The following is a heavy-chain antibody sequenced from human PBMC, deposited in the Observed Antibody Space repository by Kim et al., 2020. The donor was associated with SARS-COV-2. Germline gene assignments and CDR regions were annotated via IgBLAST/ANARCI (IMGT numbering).Heavy chain of an antibody. J-gene: IGHJ4*02. V-gene: IGHV3-23*01. CDR1: GFSFSSYA. Sequence: GGSLRLSCAASGFSFSSYAMTWVRQAPGKGLVWVSRIRGSGTSTFYADSVKGRFTISRDNSKNTLYLQMNNLRAEDTAVYYCAKEQEGAVTEGAFDYWGQGTLVTVSS. D-gene: IGHD2-21*02. CDR2: IRGSGTST. CDR3: AKEQEGAVTEGAFDY.